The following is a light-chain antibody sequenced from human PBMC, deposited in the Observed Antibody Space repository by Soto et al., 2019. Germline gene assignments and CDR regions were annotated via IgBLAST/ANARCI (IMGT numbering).Light chain of an antibody. CDR2: DAS. J-gene: IGKJ4*01. Sequence: EIVLTQSPATLSLSPGERATLSCRASQSVSGYLAWYQQKSGQAPRLLIYDASNRATGIPVRFSGSGSGTDFTLTISSLEPEDFAVYYCQQRSTPLTFGGGTKVEIK. V-gene: IGKV3-11*01. CDR3: QQRSTPLT. CDR1: QSVSGY.